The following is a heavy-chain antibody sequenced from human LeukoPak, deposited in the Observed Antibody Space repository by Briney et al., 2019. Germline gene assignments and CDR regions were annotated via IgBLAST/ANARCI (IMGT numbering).Heavy chain of an antibody. J-gene: IGHJ4*02. CDR1: GFTFSSYA. D-gene: IGHD3-22*01. CDR2: ISGSGGST. Sequence: GGSLRLSCAASGFTFSSYAMSWVRQAPGKGLEWVSAISGSGGSTYYADSVKGRFTISRDNAKNSLYLQMNSLRAEDMALYYCAKGSYDSSGYYNFDYWGQGTLVTVSS. V-gene: IGHV3-23*01. CDR3: AKGSYDSSGYYNFDY.